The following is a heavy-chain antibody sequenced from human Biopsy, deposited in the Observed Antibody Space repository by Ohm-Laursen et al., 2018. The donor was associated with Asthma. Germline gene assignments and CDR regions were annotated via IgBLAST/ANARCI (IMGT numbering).Heavy chain of an antibody. Sequence: SLRLSCAASGFTFSNYGMHWVRQAPGKGLDWVAVISFDGSNKNYTDSVKGRFTISRDNSRNTLHLQMNSLRAEDTAVFYCAKDVFPGWELRRGPDYWGQGTLVTVSS. V-gene: IGHV3-30*18. D-gene: IGHD1-26*01. CDR2: ISFDGSNK. J-gene: IGHJ4*02. CDR3: AKDVFPGWELRRGPDY. CDR1: GFTFSNYG.